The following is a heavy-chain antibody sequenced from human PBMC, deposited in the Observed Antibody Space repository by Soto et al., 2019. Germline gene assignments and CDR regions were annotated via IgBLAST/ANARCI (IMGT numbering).Heavy chain of an antibody. V-gene: IGHV4-59*01. Sequence: SETLSLTCDVSGDSISTYYWSWIRQPPGKGLDWIGYVYYSGSALYNPSLESRVTLSIDMSKKQVSLKLSSVIAADTAVYYCARTRMIESWIDYWGHGTLVTVS. J-gene: IGHJ4*01. CDR1: GDSISTYY. D-gene: IGHD2-21*01. CDR3: ARTRMIESWIDY. CDR2: VYYSGSA.